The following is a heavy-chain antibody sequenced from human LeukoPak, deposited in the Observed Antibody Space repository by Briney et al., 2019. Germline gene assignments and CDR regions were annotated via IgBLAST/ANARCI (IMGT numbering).Heavy chain of an antibody. CDR2: IYHSGST. V-gene: IGHV4-4*02. Sequence: NPSETLSLTCAVSGGSISSSNWWSWVRQPPGKGLEWIGEIYHSGSTNYNPSLKSRVTISVDKSKNQFSLKLSSVTAADTAVYYCARRSGMIVPPYGTGHWYFDLWGRGTLVTVSS. D-gene: IGHD3-22*01. CDR3: ARRSGMIVPPYGTGHWYFDL. J-gene: IGHJ2*01. CDR1: GGSISSSNW.